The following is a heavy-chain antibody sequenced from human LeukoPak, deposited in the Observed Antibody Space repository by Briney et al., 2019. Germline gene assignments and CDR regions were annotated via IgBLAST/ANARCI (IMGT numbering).Heavy chain of an antibody. Sequence: PGGSLRLSCAASGFTFSSYGMHWVRQAPGKGLEWVAVIWYDGSNKYYADSVKGRFTISRDNSKNSLYLQMNSLRAEDTAVYYCARYYYDSRGENDAFDIWGQGTMVTVSS. CDR3: ARYYYDSRGENDAFDI. V-gene: IGHV3-33*01. J-gene: IGHJ3*02. D-gene: IGHD3-22*01. CDR2: IWYDGSNK. CDR1: GFTFSSYG.